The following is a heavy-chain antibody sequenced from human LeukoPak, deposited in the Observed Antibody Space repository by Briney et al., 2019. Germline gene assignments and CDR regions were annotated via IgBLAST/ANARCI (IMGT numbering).Heavy chain of an antibody. V-gene: IGHV3-23*01. CDR1: GFTFSSYA. J-gene: IGHJ4*01. CDR3: AKHSFFGYYDSSGYYPPYYFDY. D-gene: IGHD3-22*01. CDR2: ISGSGGST. Sequence: GGSLRLSCAASGFTFSSYAMSWVRQAPGKGLEWVSAISGSGGSTYYADSVKGRFTISRDNSKNTLYLQMNSLRAEDTAVYYCAKHSFFGYYDSSGYYPPYYFDYWGHGTLVTVSS.